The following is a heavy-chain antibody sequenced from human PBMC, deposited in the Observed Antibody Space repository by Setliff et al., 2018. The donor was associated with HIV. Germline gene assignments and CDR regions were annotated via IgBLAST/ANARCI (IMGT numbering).Heavy chain of an antibody. CDR3: VKPYTGYYYDGSVYDDF. Sequence: GGSLRLSCLVSGFTVSTYSLNWGRQAPGKRPEYVAARSRGGDNTKYADSVKGRFIISRDTSKNTLYLQMNSLSPDDTAIYYCVKPYTGYYYDGSVYDDFWGQGTLVTVSS. CDR2: RSRGGDNT. D-gene: IGHD3-22*01. J-gene: IGHJ4*02. CDR1: GFTVSTYS. V-gene: IGHV3-64D*09.